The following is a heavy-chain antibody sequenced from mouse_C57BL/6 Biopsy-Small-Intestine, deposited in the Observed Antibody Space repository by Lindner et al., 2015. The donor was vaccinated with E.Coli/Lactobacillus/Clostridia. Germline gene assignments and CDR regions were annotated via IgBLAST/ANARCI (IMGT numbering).Heavy chain of an antibody. CDR2: ISIYYGDA. Sequence: VQLQESGPELVRPGVSVKISCKGSGYTFTDYAMHWVKQSHAKSLEWIGVISIYYGDARYNQKFKDKATMAVDKSSSTAYMQLSSLTSEDSAVYFCARSRGSSYGWFAYWGQGTLVTVSA. D-gene: IGHD1-1*01. CDR3: ARSRGSSYGWFAY. J-gene: IGHJ3*01. V-gene: IGHV1-67*01. CDR1: GYTFTDYA.